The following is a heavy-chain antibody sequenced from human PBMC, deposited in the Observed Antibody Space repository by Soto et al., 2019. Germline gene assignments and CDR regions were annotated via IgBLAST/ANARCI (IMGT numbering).Heavy chain of an antibody. D-gene: IGHD3-16*01. CDR2: IYYSGSA. CDR3: SRSFRGGSTPPSLDY. J-gene: IGHJ4*02. CDR1: NGPINSADYY. Sequence: SETLSLTCTVSNGPINSADYYWSWIRQAPGKGLEWIRYIYYSGSASYNPTLKGRVSISLDTSKNQFSLSRRSVTAADTAVYCCSRSFRGGSTPPSLDYGGQGTLVTVSS. V-gene: IGHV4-30-4*02.